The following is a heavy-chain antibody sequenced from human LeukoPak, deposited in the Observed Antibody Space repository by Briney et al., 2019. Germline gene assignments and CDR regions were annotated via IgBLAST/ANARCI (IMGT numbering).Heavy chain of an antibody. CDR1: GYTFTGYY. D-gene: IGHD4-11*01. CDR2: INPNSGGT. V-gene: IGHV1-2*02. J-gene: IGHJ5*02. CDR3: ARDHSNYNWFDP. Sequence: ASVKVSCKASGYTFTGYYMHWVRQAPGQGLEWMGWINPNSGGTNYAQKFQGRVTMTRDTSISTAYMELSRLRSDDTAVYYCARDHSNYNWFDPWGQGTLVTVSS.